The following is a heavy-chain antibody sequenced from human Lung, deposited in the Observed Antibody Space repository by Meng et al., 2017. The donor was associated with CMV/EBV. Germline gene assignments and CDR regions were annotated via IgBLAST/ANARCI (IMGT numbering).Heavy chain of an antibody. D-gene: IGHD3-10*01. V-gene: IGHV4-39*01. CDR3: ARHHTYYFASGPNYYFDY. CDR1: GGSISSTYYY. Sequence: SETLSLXCTVSGGSISSTYYYWGWIRQPPGRGLEWIGSLYYSGSTYYNPSLKSRVTVSVDTSKNQFSLKLTSVTAADTAIYYCARHHTYYFASGPNYYFDYWGQGTLVXVSS. CDR2: LYYSGST. J-gene: IGHJ4*02.